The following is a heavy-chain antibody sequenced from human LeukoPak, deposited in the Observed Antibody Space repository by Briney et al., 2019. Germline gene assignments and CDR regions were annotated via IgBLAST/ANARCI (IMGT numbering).Heavy chain of an antibody. D-gene: IGHD1-26*01. CDR3: ARQVKVGATWVRYYYYMDV. CDR1: GGSFSGYY. CDR2: INHSGST. J-gene: IGHJ6*03. Sequence: ETLSLTCAVYGGSFSGYYWSWIRQPPGKGLEWIGEINHSGSTNYNPSLKSRVTISVDTSKNQFSLKLSSVTAADTAVYYCARQVKVGATWVRYYYYMDVWGKGTTVTISS. V-gene: IGHV4-34*01.